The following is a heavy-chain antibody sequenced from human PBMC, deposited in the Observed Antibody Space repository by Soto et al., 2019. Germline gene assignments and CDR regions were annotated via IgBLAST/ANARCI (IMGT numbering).Heavy chain of an antibody. CDR1: GGSISTVVHY. CDR2: IYHTGST. Sequence: SETLSLTSSVSGGSISTVVHYWTWIRQPPGKGLEWIGSIYHTGSTYYSKSLRSRLTMSVDTSKSQFSLRLSSVTAADTAVYYCARATGTLRSRNCDYWGQGSLVTVSS. CDR3: ARATGTLRSRNCDY. J-gene: IGHJ4*02. V-gene: IGHV4-31*03. D-gene: IGHD1-1*01.